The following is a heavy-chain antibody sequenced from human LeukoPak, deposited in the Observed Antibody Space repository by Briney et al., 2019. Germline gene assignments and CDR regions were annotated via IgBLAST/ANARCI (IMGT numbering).Heavy chain of an antibody. Sequence: PSETLSLTCAVYGGSFSGYYWSWIRQPPGKGLEWIGEINHSGSTNYNPSLKSRVTISVDTSKNQFSLKLSSVTAADTAVYYCARVTTVTKPFYFGYWGQGTLVTVSS. CDR2: INHSGST. CDR3: ARVTTVTKPFYFGY. V-gene: IGHV4-34*01. D-gene: IGHD4-17*01. J-gene: IGHJ4*02. CDR1: GGSFSGYY.